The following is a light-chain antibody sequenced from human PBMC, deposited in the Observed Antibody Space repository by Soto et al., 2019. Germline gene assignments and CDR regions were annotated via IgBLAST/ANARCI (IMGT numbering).Light chain of an antibody. Sequence: DIQMTHSPSSVYASVGDRVTITCRASQNIDKWIGWYQQKPGKANKLLIFAASSLRGGVPSRFSVTGSGTDFTLTITYLRPKDFATSSCHRARSFAISFGQGTLL. V-gene: IGKV1-12*01. J-gene: IGKJ5*01. CDR2: AAS. CDR1: QNIDKW. CDR3: HRARSFAIS.